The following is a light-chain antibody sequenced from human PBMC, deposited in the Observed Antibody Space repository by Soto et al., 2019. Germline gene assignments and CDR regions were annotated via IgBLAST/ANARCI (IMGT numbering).Light chain of an antibody. CDR1: QSVSSY. CDR3: QQYDSSPKT. V-gene: IGKV3-20*01. J-gene: IGKJ1*01. CDR2: GAS. Sequence: EIVLTQSPATLSLSPGERATLSCRASQSVSSYLAWYQQKPGQAPRLLIYGASSRATGIPDRFSGSGSGADLTITISRLEPEDFEVYYCQQYDSSPKTFGQGTKVDIK.